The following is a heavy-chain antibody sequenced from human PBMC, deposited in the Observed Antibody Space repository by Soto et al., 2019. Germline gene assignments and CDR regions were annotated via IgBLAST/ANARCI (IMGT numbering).Heavy chain of an antibody. CDR3: AKDRYNWNDGEVFAY. CDR1: GFTFSSYG. J-gene: IGHJ4*02. CDR2: ISYDGSNK. Sequence: SLRLSCAASGFTFSSYGMHWVRQAPGKGLEWVAVISYDGSNKYYADSVKGRFTISRDNSKNTLYLQMNSLRAEDTAVYYCAKDRYNWNDGEVFAYWGQGTLVTVSS. V-gene: IGHV3-30*18. D-gene: IGHD1-20*01.